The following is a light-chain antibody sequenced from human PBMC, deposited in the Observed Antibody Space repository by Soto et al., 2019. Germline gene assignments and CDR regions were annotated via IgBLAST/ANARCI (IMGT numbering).Light chain of an antibody. V-gene: IGLV1-47*02. Sequence: QSVLTQPPSASGTPRQRVTISCSGSSSNIGSNIVYWYQHPPGRAPKLLIYTNNHRPSGVPDRFSDSNSGTSATLAISGLRSEDEADYYCASWDGSLSGQVFGTGTKVTDL. CDR1: SSNIGSNI. CDR3: ASWDGSLSGQV. J-gene: IGLJ1*01. CDR2: TNN.